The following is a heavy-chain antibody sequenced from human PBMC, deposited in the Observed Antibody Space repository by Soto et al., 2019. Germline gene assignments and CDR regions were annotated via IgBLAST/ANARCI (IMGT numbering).Heavy chain of an antibody. V-gene: IGHV4-34*01. D-gene: IGHD3-3*01. CDR1: GGSFTGNY. J-gene: IGHJ4*02. CDR3: ARGVDSWSGYLF. CDR2: VNDSGST. Sequence: SETLSLTCAVYGGSFTGNYRSWVRQPPGKGLEWIGEVNDSGSTNFNPSLKSRVTISVDTSKKQFTLKMTSMTAADRGVYYCARGVDSWSGYLFWGQGTPVTVSS.